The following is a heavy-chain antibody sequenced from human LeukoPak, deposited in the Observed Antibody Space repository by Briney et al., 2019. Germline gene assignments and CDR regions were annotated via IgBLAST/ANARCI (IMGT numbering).Heavy chain of an antibody. V-gene: IGHV3-30*02. D-gene: IGHD2-2*01. CDR1: GFTFSSYG. J-gene: IGHJ4*02. CDR2: IRYDGSNK. Sequence: VGSLRLSCAASGFTFSSYGMHWVRQAPGKGLEWVAFIRYDGSNKYYADSVKGRFTISRDNSKNPLYLQMNSPRAEDTAVYYCAIGIVVVPAAAEKNFDYWGQGTLVTVSS. CDR3: AIGIVVVPAAAEKNFDY.